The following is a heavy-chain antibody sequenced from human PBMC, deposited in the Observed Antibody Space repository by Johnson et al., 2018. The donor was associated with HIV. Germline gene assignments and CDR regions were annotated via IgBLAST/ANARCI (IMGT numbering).Heavy chain of an antibody. V-gene: IGHV3-13*01. D-gene: IGHD6-13*01. Sequence: VQLVESVGGVVQPGRSLRLSCAASGFTFSSYAMHWVRQAPGKGLEWVSGINWNGDTYYPGSVKGRFTISRENAKNSLYLQMNSLRAGDTAVYYCARGVPIAAAGHDAFDIWGQGTMVTVSS. CDR3: ARGVPIAAAGHDAFDI. CDR1: GFTFSSYA. J-gene: IGHJ3*02. CDR2: INWNGDT.